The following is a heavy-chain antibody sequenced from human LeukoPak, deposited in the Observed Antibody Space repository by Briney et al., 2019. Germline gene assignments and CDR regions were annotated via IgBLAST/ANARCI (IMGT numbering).Heavy chain of an antibody. CDR3: ARSEVNSSGYWVILY. CDR2: INHSGDA. Sequence: SETLSLTCDVDGGSLSGFHWSWIGQSPRKRLEWIGEINHSGDANHNPSLTTRVDISLDMSKNQFSLKMNSVTAADTAVYYCARSEVNSSGYWVILYWGQGTLVTVSS. J-gene: IGHJ4*02. V-gene: IGHV4-34*01. D-gene: IGHD3-22*01. CDR1: GGSLSGFH.